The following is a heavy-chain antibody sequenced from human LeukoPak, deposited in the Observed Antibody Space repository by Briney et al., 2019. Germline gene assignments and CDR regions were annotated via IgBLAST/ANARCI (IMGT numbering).Heavy chain of an antibody. CDR3: ARVAPGLRFLEWLLPFDY. Sequence: GASVKVSCKASGYIFTSYDINWVRQATGQGLEWMGWMNPNSGNTGYAQKFQGRVTMTRNTSISTAYMELSSLRSEDTAVYYCARVAPGLRFLEWLLPFDYWGQGTLVTVSS. D-gene: IGHD3-3*01. CDR1: GYIFTSYD. V-gene: IGHV1-8*01. CDR2: MNPNSGNT. J-gene: IGHJ4*02.